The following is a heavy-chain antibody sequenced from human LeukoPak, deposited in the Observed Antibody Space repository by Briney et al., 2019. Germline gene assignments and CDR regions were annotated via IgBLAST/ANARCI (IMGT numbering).Heavy chain of an antibody. J-gene: IGHJ3*02. CDR2: IYYSGST. Sequence: SETLSLTCTVSGGSISSSSYYWGWIRQPPGKGLEWIGSIYYSGSTYYNPSLKSRVTISVDTSKNQFSLKLSSVTAADTAVYYCARARSSSSWREGAFDIWGQGTMVTVSS. CDR1: GGSISSSSYY. CDR3: ARARSSSSWREGAFDI. V-gene: IGHV4-39*07. D-gene: IGHD6-13*01.